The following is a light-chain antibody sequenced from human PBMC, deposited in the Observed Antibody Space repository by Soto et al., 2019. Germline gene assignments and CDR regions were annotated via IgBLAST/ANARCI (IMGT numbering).Light chain of an antibody. CDR1: QSVLYSSNNKNY. CDR3: QQYYSTLT. CDR2: WSS. J-gene: IGKJ4*01. Sequence: DIVMTQSPDSLAVSLGERATINCKSSQSVLYSSNNKNYLAWYQQKPGQPPELLIYWSSTRESGVPDRFSGSGYGTDFTLTNSSLQAEEVAVYYCQQYYSTLTFGGGTKVEIK. V-gene: IGKV4-1*01.